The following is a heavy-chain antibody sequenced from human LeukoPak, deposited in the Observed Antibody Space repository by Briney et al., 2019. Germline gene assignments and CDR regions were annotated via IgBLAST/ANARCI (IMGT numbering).Heavy chain of an antibody. CDR1: GGTFSSYA. V-gene: IGHV3-23*01. D-gene: IGHD2-2*02. CDR3: AKDDKSLKIVVVPAAIGY. Sequence: ASVKVSCKASGGTFSSYAMSWVRQAPGKGLEWVSAISGSGGSTYYADSVKGRFTISRDNSKNTLYLQMNSLRAEDTAVYYCAKDDKSLKIVVVPAAIGYWGQGTLVTVSS. J-gene: IGHJ4*02. CDR2: ISGSGGST.